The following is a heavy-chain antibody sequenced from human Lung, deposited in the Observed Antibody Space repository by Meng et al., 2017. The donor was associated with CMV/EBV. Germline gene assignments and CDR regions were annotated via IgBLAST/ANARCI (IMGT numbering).Heavy chain of an antibody. D-gene: IGHD3-9*01. CDR3: ARTRFFDWLLYPFDY. CDR1: GFTFSSYE. Sequence: SCAASGFTFSSYEMNWVRQAPGKGLEWVSYISSSGSTIYYADSVKGRFTISRDNAKNSLYLQMNSLRAEDTAVYYCARTRFFDWLLYPFDYWGPGTXVTVSS. J-gene: IGHJ4*02. CDR2: ISSSGSTI. V-gene: IGHV3-48*03.